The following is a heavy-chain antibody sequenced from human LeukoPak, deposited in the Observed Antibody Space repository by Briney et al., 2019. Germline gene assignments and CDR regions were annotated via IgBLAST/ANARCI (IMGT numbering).Heavy chain of an antibody. D-gene: IGHD6-13*01. CDR1: GFTFSSYE. J-gene: IGHJ6*03. V-gene: IGHV3-48*03. CDR3: AKDATAAAAQYYYYMDV. CDR2: ISSSGSTI. Sequence: GGSLRLSCAASGFTFSSYEMNWVHQAPGKGLEWVSYISSSGSTIYYADSVKGRFTISRDNSKDTLYLQMNSLRAEDTAVYYCAKDATAAAAQYYYYMDVWGKGTTVTVSS.